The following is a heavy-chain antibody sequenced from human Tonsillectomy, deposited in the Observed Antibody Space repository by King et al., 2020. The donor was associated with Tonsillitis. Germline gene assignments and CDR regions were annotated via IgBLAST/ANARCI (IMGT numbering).Heavy chain of an antibody. CDR1: GYIFTDDY. D-gene: IGHD6-19*01. Sequence: VQLVESGAEVKKPGASVKVSCKASGYIFTDDYMHWVRQAPGQGLEGMGWINPNSGGTNYAQKFQGRVTMTRDTSISTAYMELSRLRSDDTAVFYCATYNVEVAGFDYWGQGTLVTVSS. J-gene: IGHJ4*02. V-gene: IGHV1-2*02. CDR3: ATYNVEVAGFDY. CDR2: INPNSGGT.